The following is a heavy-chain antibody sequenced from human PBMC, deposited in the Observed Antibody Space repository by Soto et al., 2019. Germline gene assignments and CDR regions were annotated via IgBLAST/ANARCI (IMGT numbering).Heavy chain of an antibody. CDR2: ISGSGGST. CDR3: AKAPRDYYYGMDV. CDR1: GFTFSSYA. Sequence: EVQLLESGGGLVQPGGSLRLSCAASGFTFSSYAMSWVRQAPGKGLEWVSAISGSGGSTYYADSVKGRFTISRDNSKNTLYLQMNSLRAKDTAVYYCAKAPRDYYYGMDVWGQGTTVTVSS. J-gene: IGHJ6*02. V-gene: IGHV3-23*01.